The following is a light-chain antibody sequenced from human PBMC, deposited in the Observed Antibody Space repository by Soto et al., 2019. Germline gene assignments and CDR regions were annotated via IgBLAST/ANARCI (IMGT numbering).Light chain of an antibody. J-gene: IGKJ1*01. CDR2: GTI. Sequence: EIVLTQSPGTLSLSPGERATLSCRASQSITASYLAWYQQKPGQAPRLLIYGTITRATCIPDRFSGSGSGTDFTLTISGLGPEDFAVYICQQYGSSARTFGPGTKVEIK. CDR1: QSITASY. CDR3: QQYGSSART. V-gene: IGKV3-20*01.